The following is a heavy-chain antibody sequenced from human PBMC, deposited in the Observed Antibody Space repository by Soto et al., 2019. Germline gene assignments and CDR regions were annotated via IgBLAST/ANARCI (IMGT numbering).Heavy chain of an antibody. CDR2: MNPGSGHT. D-gene: IGHD6-19*01. CDR3: TRAYTVAGGSSKSLHNNY. J-gene: IGHJ4*02. V-gene: IGHV1-2*02. CDR1: GYTFTDYY. Sequence: ASVKVSCKSSGYTFTDYYLHWVRQAPGQGLEWMGWMNPGSGHTEYAEKFQGRVTMTRDTSITTAYMELTTLSSDDTAMYYCTRAYTVAGGSSKSLHNNYWGQGTLVTVSS.